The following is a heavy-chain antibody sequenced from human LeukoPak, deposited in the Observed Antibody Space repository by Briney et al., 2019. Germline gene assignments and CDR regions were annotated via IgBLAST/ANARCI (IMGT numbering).Heavy chain of an antibody. CDR2: IIPIFGIA. V-gene: IGHV1-69*10. CDR3: AKDQDPSIIRGPSITN. J-gene: IGHJ4*02. CDR1: GGTFSSYS. Sequence: ASVKVSCYASGGTFSSYSISWVRQAPGQGLEWMGGIIPIFGIANFAQKFKGRVTIRADKSTSTAYMELSSLRSEDTAVYYCAKDQDPSIIRGPSITNWGQGTLVTVSS. D-gene: IGHD3-10*01.